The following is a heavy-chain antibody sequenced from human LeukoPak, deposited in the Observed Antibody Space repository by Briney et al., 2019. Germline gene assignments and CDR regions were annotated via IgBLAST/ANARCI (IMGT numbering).Heavy chain of an antibody. J-gene: IGHJ3*02. CDR1: GGSFSGYY. CDR2: INHSGST. D-gene: IGHD1-26*01. CDR3: AREWELDAFDI. Sequence: SETLSLTCAAYGGSFSGYYWSWIRQPPGKGLEWIGEINHSGSTNYNPSLKSRVTISVDTSKNQFSLKLSSVTAADTAVYYCAREWELDAFDIWGQGTMVTVSS. V-gene: IGHV4-34*01.